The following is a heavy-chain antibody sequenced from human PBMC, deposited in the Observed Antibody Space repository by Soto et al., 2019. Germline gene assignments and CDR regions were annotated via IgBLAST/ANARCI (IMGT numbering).Heavy chain of an antibody. Sequence: QIQLVQSGAEVKKPGASVKVSCKASGYTFSSYHITWVRQAPGQGLEWMGWISAYNGNTNYAQNLKARVTMATDPSTSTAYMELRSLRSDATAVYYCARDLPPVDYWGQGTLVTVSS. CDR2: ISAYNGNT. CDR1: GYTFSSYH. J-gene: IGHJ4*02. V-gene: IGHV1-18*01. CDR3: ARDLPPVDY.